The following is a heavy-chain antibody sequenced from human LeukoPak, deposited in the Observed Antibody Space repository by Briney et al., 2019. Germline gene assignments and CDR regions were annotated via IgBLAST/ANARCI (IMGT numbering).Heavy chain of an antibody. CDR1: GYTLTELS. CDR2: FDPEDGET. D-gene: IGHD2-2*01. CDR3: AREDIVVVPAAKRGVHWFDP. Sequence: GASVKVSCKVSGYTLTELSMHWVRQAPGKGLEWMGGFDPEDGETIYAQKFQGRVTMTEDTSTDTAYMELSSLRSEDTAVYYCAREDIVVVPAAKRGVHWFDPWGQGTLVTVSS. J-gene: IGHJ5*02. V-gene: IGHV1-24*01.